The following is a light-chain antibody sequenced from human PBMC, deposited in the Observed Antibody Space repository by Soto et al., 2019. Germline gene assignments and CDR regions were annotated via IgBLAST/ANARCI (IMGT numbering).Light chain of an antibody. CDR1: QSISSY. CDR3: QQSYRTPLT. J-gene: IGKJ1*01. CDR2: AAS. V-gene: IGKV1-39*01. Sequence: DIQMPQSPSSLSASVGDRVTITCRASQSISSYVNWDQQKPGKAPKLLIYAASSWQSGVPSRFSGSGSGTDFTLTISSLQPEDFATYYCQQSYRTPLTFGQGTKGEIK.